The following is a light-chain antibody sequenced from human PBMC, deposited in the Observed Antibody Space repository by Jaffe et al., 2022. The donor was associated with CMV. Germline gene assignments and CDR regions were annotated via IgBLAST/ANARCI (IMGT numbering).Light chain of an antibody. CDR2: DVN. Sequence: QSALTQPASMSGSPGQSITIPCTGTSSDVGGYDFVSWYQQHPGKAPKVLLFDVNSRPSGVSRRFSGSKSGNTASLTISGLQSEDEADYYCKSFSSSGTFWVFGGGTKLTVL. V-gene: IGLV2-14*03. CDR1: SSDVGGYDF. CDR3: KSFSSSGTFWV. J-gene: IGLJ3*02.